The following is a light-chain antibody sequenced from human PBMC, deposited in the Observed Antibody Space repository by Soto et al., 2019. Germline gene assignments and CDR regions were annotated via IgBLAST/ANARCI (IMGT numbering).Light chain of an antibody. CDR3: RQYHNLWA. CDR1: LSIYSN. J-gene: IGKJ1*01. V-gene: IGKV3-15*01. CDR2: RAT. Sequence: IVITQAPATLSVAPGERATLSCRASLSIYSNIAWYQQRPGQAPRLLIYRATTRATGVPARFSGSGSGTEFTLTISSLQSEDFTVYSCRQYHNLWAFGQGTKVEIK.